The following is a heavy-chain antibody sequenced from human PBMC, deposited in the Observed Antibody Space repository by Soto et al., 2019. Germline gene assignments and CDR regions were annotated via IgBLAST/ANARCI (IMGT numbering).Heavy chain of an antibody. J-gene: IGHJ3*02. Sequence: PGGSLRLSCAASGFTFSIYWMHWVRQAPGKGLVWVSRINGDGSSRRHADSVQGRFTISRDNAKNTLYLQMNSLRAEDTAVYYCAKMVTPNAFDIWGQGTMVTVSS. CDR2: INGDGSSR. D-gene: IGHD5-18*01. CDR1: GFTFSIYW. V-gene: IGHV3-74*01. CDR3: AKMVTPNAFDI.